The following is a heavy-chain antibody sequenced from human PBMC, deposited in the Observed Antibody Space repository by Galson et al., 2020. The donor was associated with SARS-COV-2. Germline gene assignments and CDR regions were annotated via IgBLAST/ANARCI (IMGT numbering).Heavy chain of an antibody. CDR3: ARDYDYVWGSYRYTFDY. V-gene: IGHV3-21*01. D-gene: IGHD3-16*02. J-gene: IGHJ4*02. CDR1: GFTSSSYS. CDR2: ISSSSSYI. Sequence: GESLKISCAASGFTSSSYSMNWVRQAPGKGLEWVSSISSSSSYIYYADSVKGRFTISRDNAKNSLYLQMNSLRAEDTAVYYCARDYDYVWGSYRYTFDYWGQGTLVTVSS.